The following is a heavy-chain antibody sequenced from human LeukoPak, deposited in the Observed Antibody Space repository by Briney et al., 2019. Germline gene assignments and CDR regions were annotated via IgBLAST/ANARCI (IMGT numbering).Heavy chain of an antibody. CDR3: AREEGYYYGSGGNYYYYGLDV. J-gene: IGHJ6*02. V-gene: IGHV4-59*01. CDR2: IYYSGST. CDR1: GGSINRYY. Sequence: SETLSLTCTVSGGSINRYYWSWIRQRPGKGLEWFGHIYYSGSTNYNPSLKSRVTISVDTSKNQFSLKLSSVTAADTAVYYCAREEGYYYGSGGNYYYYGLDVWGQGTTVTVSS. D-gene: IGHD3-10*01.